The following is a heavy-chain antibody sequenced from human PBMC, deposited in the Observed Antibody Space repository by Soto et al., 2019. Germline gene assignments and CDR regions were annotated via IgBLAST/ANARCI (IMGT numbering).Heavy chain of an antibody. Sequence: PGGSLRLSCAASGFTFSSYAMSWVRQAPGKGLEWVSAISGSGGSTYCADSVKGRFTISRDNSKNTLYLQMNSLRAEDTAVYYCAKDRTTSGWELPFDAFDIWGQGTMVTVSS. J-gene: IGHJ3*02. CDR1: GFTFSSYA. CDR3: AKDRTTSGWELPFDAFDI. D-gene: IGHD1-26*01. V-gene: IGHV3-23*01. CDR2: ISGSGGST.